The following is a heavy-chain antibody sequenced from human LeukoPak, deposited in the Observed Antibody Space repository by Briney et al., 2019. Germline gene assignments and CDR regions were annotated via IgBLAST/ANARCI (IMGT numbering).Heavy chain of an antibody. D-gene: IGHD6-19*01. CDR2: INAGNGNT. J-gene: IGHJ1*01. V-gene: IGHV1-3*01. CDR1: GYTFTSYA. CDR3: ARADSSGWYEFQH. Sequence: VASVKVSCKASGYTFTSYAMHWVRQAPGQRLEWMGWINAGNGNTKYSQKFQGGVTITRDTSASTAYMELSSLRSEDTAVYYCARADSSGWYEFQHWGQGTLVTVSS.